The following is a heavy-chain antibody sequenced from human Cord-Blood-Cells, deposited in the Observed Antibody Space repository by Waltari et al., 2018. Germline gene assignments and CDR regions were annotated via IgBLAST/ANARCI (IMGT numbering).Heavy chain of an antibody. V-gene: IGHV4-38-2*02. D-gene: IGHD3-16*02. CDR3: AREYMWGSYRIDY. CDR2: IYHSGRT. J-gene: IGHJ4*02. CDR1: GYSISSGYY. Sequence: QVQLQESGPGLVKPSETLSLTCAVSGYSISSGYYWGLIRQPPGKGLEWIGSIYHSGRTYYNPSRKSRVTISVDTSKNQFSLKRSSVTAADTAVYYCAREYMWGSYRIDYWGQGTLVTVSS.